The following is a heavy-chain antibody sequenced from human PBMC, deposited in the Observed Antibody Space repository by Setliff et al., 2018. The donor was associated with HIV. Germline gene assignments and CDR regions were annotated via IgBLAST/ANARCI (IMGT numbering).Heavy chain of an antibody. CDR1: GGSFSGYY. CDR2: INHSGST. Sequence: KPSETLSLTCAVYGGSFSGYYWNWIRQSPGKGLEWIGEINHSGSTNYNPSLKSRITISVDTSKKQFSLKLNSVTAADTAVYYCARGPAEWQIVVVPAAHWYFYLWGRGTLVTVSS. J-gene: IGHJ2*01. D-gene: IGHD2-2*01. CDR3: ARGPAEWQIVVVPAAHWYFYL. V-gene: IGHV4-34*01.